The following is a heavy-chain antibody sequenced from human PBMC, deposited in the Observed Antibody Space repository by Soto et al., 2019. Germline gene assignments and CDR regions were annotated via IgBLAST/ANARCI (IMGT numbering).Heavy chain of an antibody. D-gene: IGHD7-27*01. CDR1: GGTFNSYA. J-gene: IGHJ6*02. V-gene: IGHV1-69*12. Sequence: QVQLVQSGAEVKKPGSSVKVSCKASGGTFNSYAISWVRQAPGQGLEWMGGIIPIFGTADYAQKFQRRITITADESTSTAYMELSSLRSEDTAVYYCSSHWGQAKRYYYYGMDVWGQGTTVTVSS. CDR3: SSHWGQAKRYYYYGMDV. CDR2: IIPIFGTA.